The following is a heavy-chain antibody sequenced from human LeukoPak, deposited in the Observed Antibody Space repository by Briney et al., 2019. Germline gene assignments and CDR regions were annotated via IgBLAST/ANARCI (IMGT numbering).Heavy chain of an antibody. CDR1: GFTFSSYG. CDR3: AREGRRLVREGFDY. V-gene: IGHV4-59*01. J-gene: IGHJ4*02. Sequence: PGGSLRLSCAASGFTFSSYGMHWIRQPPGKGLEWIGYIYYSGSTNYNPSLKSRVTISVDTSKNQFSLKLSSVTAADTAVYYCAREGRRLVREGFDYWGQGTLVTVSS. CDR2: IYYSGST. D-gene: IGHD6-19*01.